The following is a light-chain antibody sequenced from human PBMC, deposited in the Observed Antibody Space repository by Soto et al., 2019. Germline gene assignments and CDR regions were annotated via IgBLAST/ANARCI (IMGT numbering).Light chain of an antibody. V-gene: IGKV3-20*01. CDR2: GAS. CDR1: QSVSSSY. CDR3: QQYGSSLGT. Sequence: EIVLTQSPGTLSLSPGERATLSCRASQSVSSSYLAWYQQKPGQAPRLLIYGASSRATGIPDRFSGSGSGTDFTLTISRLEPEDFAVYYCQQYGSSLGTFGQGTQVDIK. J-gene: IGKJ1*01.